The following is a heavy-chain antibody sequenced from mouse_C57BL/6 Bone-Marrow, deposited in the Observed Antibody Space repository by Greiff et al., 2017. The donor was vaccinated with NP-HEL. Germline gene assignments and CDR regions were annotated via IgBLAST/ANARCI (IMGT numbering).Heavy chain of an antibody. V-gene: IGHV14-4*01. Sequence: EVKLQESGAELVRPGASVKLSCTASGFNIKDDYMHWVKQRPEQGLEWIGWIDPENGDTEYASKFQGKATITADPSSNTAYLQLSSLTSEDTAVYYCTTFLNYAMDYWGQGTSVTVSS. CDR2: IDPENGDT. CDR3: TTFLNYAMDY. J-gene: IGHJ4*01. CDR1: GFNIKDDY.